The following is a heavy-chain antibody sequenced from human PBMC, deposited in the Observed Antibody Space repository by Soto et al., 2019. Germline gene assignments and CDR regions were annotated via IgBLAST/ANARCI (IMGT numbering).Heavy chain of an antibody. CDR2: ISSSSSYI. Sequence: GGSLRLSCAASGFTFSSYSMNWVRQAPGKGLEWVSSISSSSSYIYYADSVKGRFTISRDNAKNSLYLQMNSLRAEDTAVYYCARDNVVVAALPFDYWGQGTLVTVS. J-gene: IGHJ4*02. D-gene: IGHD2-15*01. CDR1: GFTFSSYS. CDR3: ARDNVVVAALPFDY. V-gene: IGHV3-21*01.